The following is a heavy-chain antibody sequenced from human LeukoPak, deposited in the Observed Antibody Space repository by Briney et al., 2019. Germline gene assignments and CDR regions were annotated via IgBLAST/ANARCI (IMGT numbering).Heavy chain of an antibody. J-gene: IGHJ3*02. D-gene: IGHD3-3*01. Sequence: QPGGSLRLSCAGSRFIFSSYEMNWVRQAPGKGLEGVSYISGRGGTIYYADSVKGRFTISRDNAENALYLQINSLRAEDTAIYYCARGGFLEGDAFEIWGQGTMVTVSS. CDR3: ARGGFLEGDAFEI. CDR2: ISGRGGTI. V-gene: IGHV3-48*03. CDR1: RFIFSSYE.